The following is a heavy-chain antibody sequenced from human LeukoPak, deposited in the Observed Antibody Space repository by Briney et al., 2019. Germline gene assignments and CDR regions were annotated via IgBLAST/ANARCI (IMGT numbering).Heavy chain of an antibody. CDR2: IYPTGGT. CDR3: ARAYSSSWYWNWFDP. CDR1: GGSFSGYY. J-gene: IGHJ5*02. V-gene: IGHV4-34*01. D-gene: IGHD6-13*01. Sequence: SETLSLTCAVYGGSFSGYYWGWIRQPPGKGLEWIGNIYPTGGTYYNPSLKSRVTISVDTSKNQFSLKVSSVSAADTAVYYCARAYSSSWYWNWFDPWGQGTLVTVSS.